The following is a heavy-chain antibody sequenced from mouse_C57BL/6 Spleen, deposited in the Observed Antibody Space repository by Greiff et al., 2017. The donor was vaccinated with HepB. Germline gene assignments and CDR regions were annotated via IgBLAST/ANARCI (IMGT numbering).Heavy chain of an antibody. V-gene: IGHV3-1*01. CDR3: ARDLYYGSSYLLFAY. CDR2: ISYSGST. D-gene: IGHD1-1*01. CDR1: GYSITSGYD. J-gene: IGHJ3*01. Sequence: EVKLMESGPGMVKPSQSLSLTCTVTGYSITSGYDWHWIRHFPGNKLEWMGYISYSGSTNYNPSLKSRISITHDTSKNHFFLKLNSVTTEDTATYYCARDLYYGSSYLLFAYWGQGTLVTVSA.